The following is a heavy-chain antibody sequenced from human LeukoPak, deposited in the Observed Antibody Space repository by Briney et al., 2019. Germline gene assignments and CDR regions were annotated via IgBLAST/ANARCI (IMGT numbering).Heavy chain of an antibody. V-gene: IGHV4-34*01. CDR2: INHSGST. J-gene: IGHJ4*02. CDR1: GGSFSGYY. CDR3: ARFPLTSSAGDYFDY. D-gene: IGHD6-19*01. Sequence: SETLSLTCAVYGGSFSGYYWSWIRQPPGKGLEWIGEINHSGSTNYNPSLKSRVTISVDTSKNQFSLKLSSVTAADTAVYYCARFPLTSSAGDYFDYWGQGTLVTVSS.